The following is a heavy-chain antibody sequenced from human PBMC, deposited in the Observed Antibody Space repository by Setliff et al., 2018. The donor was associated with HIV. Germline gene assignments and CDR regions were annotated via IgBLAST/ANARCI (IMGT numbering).Heavy chain of an antibody. CDR1: GHTFTTYG. Sequence: ASVKVSCKASGHTFTTYGISWARQAPGHGLEWMGWISPNFGHTKYAQRFLDRVTMTIDTATSRAYMELRSLRSDDTAVYFCARLGSGWSDSYYYAMDIWGQGTTVTVSS. CDR3: ARLGSGWSDSYYYAMDI. V-gene: IGHV1-18*01. J-gene: IGHJ6*02. D-gene: IGHD6-19*01. CDR2: ISPNFGHT.